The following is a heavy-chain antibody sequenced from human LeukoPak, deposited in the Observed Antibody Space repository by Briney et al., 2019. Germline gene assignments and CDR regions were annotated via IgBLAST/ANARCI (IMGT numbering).Heavy chain of an antibody. CDR2: IYYRGST. J-gene: IGHJ5*02. CDR3: ARYNYYNFWNALNWFDP. Sequence: SETLSLTCTVSGDSINNNNYYWAWIRQSPGKGLEWIGSIYYRGSTYYNPSLKSRLIMSVDTAENHFSLRLTSVTAADTAIYYCARYNYYNFWNALNWFDPWGQGTLVTVSS. V-gene: IGHV4-39*02. CDR1: GDSINNNNYY. D-gene: IGHD3-3*01.